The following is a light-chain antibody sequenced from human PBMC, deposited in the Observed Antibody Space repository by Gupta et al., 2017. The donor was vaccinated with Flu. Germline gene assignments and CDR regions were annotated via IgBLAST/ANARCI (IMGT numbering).Light chain of an antibody. CDR3: MQGTYWPFT. J-gene: IGKJ3*01. Sequence: YCRTSKSRVYIDVNTYLSWFQQRPGKSPRRLIYKVSNREFGVPDRFGGSGSGTDFTLEISRVEAEDVGVYYCMQGTYWPFTFGHGTKVEIK. CDR1: KSRVYIDVNTY. V-gene: IGKV2-30*01. CDR2: KVS.